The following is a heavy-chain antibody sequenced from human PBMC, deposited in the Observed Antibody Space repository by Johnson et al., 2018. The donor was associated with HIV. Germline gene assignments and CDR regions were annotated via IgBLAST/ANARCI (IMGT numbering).Heavy chain of an antibody. J-gene: IGHJ3*01. CDR3: ARESRIWA. CDR1: GFTFSSYA. V-gene: IGHV3-30*04. Sequence: QVQLVESWGGVVQPGRSLRLSCAASGFTFSSYAMHWVRQAPGKGLEWVAVVSYDGTNKYYADSVKGRFTISRDNSKSSLSLQMNSLRAEDTAVYYCARESRIWAWGQGTMVTVSS. D-gene: IGHD3-16*01. CDR2: VSYDGTNK.